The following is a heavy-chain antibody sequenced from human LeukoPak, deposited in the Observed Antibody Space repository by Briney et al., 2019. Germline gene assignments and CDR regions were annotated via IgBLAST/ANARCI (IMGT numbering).Heavy chain of an antibody. CDR2: IIPIFGTA. J-gene: IGHJ3*02. CDR1: GGTFSSYA. D-gene: IGHD3-22*01. Sequence: SVKVSCEASGGTFSSYAISWVRQAPGQGLEWMGRIIPIFGTANYAQKFQGRVTITTDESTSTAYMELSGLRSEDTAVYYCASYYDSSGYYYIAFDIWGQGTMVTVSS. V-gene: IGHV1-69*05. CDR3: ASYYDSSGYYYIAFDI.